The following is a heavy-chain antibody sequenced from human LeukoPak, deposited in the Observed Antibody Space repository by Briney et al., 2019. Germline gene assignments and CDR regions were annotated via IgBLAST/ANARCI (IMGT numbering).Heavy chain of an antibody. CDR1: GFIFSSYW. CDR2: IKQAGSEN. V-gene: IGHV3-7*01. D-gene: IGHD3-9*01. J-gene: IGHJ4*02. CDR3: ARAARYFDWLNDY. Sequence: GGSLRLSCAASGFIFSSYWMTWVRQAPGKGLEWVANIKQAGSENSYVDSVKGRFTISGDNAKNSLYLQMNSLRAEDTAVYYCARAARYFDWLNDYWGQGTLVTVSS.